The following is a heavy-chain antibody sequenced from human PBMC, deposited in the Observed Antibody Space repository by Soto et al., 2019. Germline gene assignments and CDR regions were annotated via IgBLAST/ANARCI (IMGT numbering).Heavy chain of an antibody. D-gene: IGHD3-22*01. V-gene: IGHV3-23*01. J-gene: IGHJ4*02. CDR1: GFTVLSYA. CDR3: AKDYSNSYYYDSSGCLDY. CDR2: ISGSGGST. Sequence: LRXYFASSGFTVLSYAMSWVRQAAGNGLEWVSAISGSGGSTYYADSVKGRFTISRDNSKNTLYLQMNSLRAEDTAVYYCAKDYSNSYYYDSSGCLDYWGQGTLVTVSS.